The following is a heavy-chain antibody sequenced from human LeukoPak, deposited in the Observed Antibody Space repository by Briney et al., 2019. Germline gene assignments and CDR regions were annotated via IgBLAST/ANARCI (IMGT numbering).Heavy chain of an antibody. CDR1: GFTFSSYG. J-gene: IGHJ3*02. V-gene: IGHV3-30*02. D-gene: IGHD3-10*01. CDR3: AKGSSYYYYGSGSYYPDHDAFDI. Sequence: GGSLRLSCAASGFTFSSYGMHWVRQAPGKGLEWVAFIRYDGSNKYYADSVKGRFTISRDNSKNTLYLQMNSLRAEDTAVYYCAKGSSYYYYGSGSYYPDHDAFDIWGQGTMVTVSS. CDR2: IRYDGSNK.